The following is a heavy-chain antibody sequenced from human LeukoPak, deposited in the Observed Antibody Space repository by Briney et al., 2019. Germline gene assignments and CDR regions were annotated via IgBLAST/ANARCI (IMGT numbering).Heavy chain of an antibody. CDR3: ARGYGAAANEAFDV. CDR2: IYTSGST. J-gene: IGHJ3*01. Sequence: WSWIRQPAEXGLEWXWPIYTSGSTNYNPSLKSRVTMSIDTSKNQFSLKLNSVTAADTAVYYCARGYGAAANEAFDVWGQGTMVTVSS. V-gene: IGHV4-59*10. D-gene: IGHD4-17*01.